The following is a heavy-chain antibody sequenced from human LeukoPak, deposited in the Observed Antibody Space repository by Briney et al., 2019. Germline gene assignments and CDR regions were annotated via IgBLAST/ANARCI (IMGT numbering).Heavy chain of an antibody. CDR2: IRQDGSEK. CDR3: ARPRSGSLYYFDY. D-gene: IGHD1-26*01. Sequence: GSPRLSCAASCFTFSSYWMSSVRHAPGEGREWLANIRQDGSEKYYVDSVKGRFTISRDNAKNSLYLQMNSLRAEDTGVYYCARPRSGSLYYFDYWGQGTLVTVSS. V-gene: IGHV3-7*01. CDR1: CFTFSSYW. J-gene: IGHJ4*02.